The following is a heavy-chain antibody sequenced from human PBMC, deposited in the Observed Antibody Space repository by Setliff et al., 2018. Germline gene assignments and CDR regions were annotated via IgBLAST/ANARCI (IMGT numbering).Heavy chain of an antibody. D-gene: IGHD3-22*01. Sequence: ASVKVSCKPSGYTFTDYYIHWVRQAPEQRLEWMGWINPTNGDICYAPKFAGRVTMTRDTPISTVYMELSWLTSDDTAVYFCARRDGRSGYLGFGFWGHGSLVTVSS. V-gene: IGHV1-2*07. CDR1: GYTFTDYY. J-gene: IGHJ4*01. CDR3: ARRDGRSGYLGFGF. CDR2: INPTNGDI.